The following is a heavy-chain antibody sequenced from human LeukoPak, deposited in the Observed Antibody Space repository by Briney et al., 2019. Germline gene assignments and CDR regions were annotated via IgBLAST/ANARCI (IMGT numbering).Heavy chain of an antibody. D-gene: IGHD5-18*01. V-gene: IGHV3-23*01. J-gene: IGHJ4*02. CDR3: AKDRGYSYGYIDY. Sequence: GGSLRLSCTASGFTFGDYAMSWVRQAPEKGLEWVSAISGSGGSTHYADSVKGRFTISRDNSKNTLYLQMNSLRAEDTAVYYCAKDRGYSYGYIDYWGQGTLVTVSS. CDR2: ISGSGGST. CDR1: GFTFGDYA.